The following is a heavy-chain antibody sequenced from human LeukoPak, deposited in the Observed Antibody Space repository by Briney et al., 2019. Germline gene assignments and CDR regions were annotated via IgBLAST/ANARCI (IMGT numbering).Heavy chain of an antibody. V-gene: IGHV4-38-2*01. J-gene: IGHJ4*02. D-gene: IGHD1-26*01. CDR3: ASLGGYQNGNFDY. CDR1: GYSINSGNH. CDR2: IHYSGST. Sequence: SETLSPTCAASGYSINSGNHWGWFRQPPEKGLGGFGSIHYSGSTNYNPSLKSRVTISIDTSKNHFSLKLSSVTAADTAVYYCASLGGYQNGNFDYWGRGALVTVSS.